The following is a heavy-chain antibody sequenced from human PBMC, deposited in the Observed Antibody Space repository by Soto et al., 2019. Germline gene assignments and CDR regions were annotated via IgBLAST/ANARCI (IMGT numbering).Heavy chain of an antibody. J-gene: IGHJ4*02. Sequence: SETLSLPCAVYGGSFSGYYWSWIRQPPGKGLEWIGEINHSGSTNYNPSLKSRVTISVDTSKNQFSLKLSSVTAADTAVYYCARARIAAPSDYFDYWGQGTLVTVSS. CDR2: INHSGST. CDR1: GGSFSGYY. V-gene: IGHV4-34*01. D-gene: IGHD6-6*01. CDR3: ARARIAAPSDYFDY.